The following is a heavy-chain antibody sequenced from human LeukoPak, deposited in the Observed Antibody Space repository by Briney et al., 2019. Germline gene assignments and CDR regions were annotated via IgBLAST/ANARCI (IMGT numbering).Heavy chain of an antibody. J-gene: IGHJ5*02. V-gene: IGHV4-38-2*01. CDR3: ARTGKQTTVLNWFDP. CDR1: GYSISSGYY. CDR2: IYHSGST. D-gene: IGHD4-11*01. Sequence: PSETLSLTCAVSGYSISSGYYWGWIRQPPGKGLEWIGSIYHSGSTYYNPSLKSRVTISVDTSKNQFSLKLSSVTAADTVVYYCARTGKQTTVLNWFDPWGQGTLVTVSS.